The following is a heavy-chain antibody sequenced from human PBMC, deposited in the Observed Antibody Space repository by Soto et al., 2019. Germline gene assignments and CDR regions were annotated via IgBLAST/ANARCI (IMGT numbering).Heavy chain of an antibody. J-gene: IGHJ5*02. CDR1: GGSISTRRSS. D-gene: IGHD2-21*01. CDR3: ARQPTTGDTDVWFDP. V-gene: IGHV4-39*01. Sequence: QLQLLESGPGLVKASETLSLTCNVSGGSISTRRSSWAWIRQPPGKGLEWLANIFYSGSTYYNPSLASRVTVSVDTSNTEVALKLRSVTAADTAVYYCARQPTTGDTDVWFDPWGQGTLVTVSS. CDR2: IFYSGST.